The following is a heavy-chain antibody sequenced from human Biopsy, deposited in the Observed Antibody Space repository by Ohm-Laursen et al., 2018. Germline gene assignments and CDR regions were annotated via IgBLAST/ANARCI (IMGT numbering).Heavy chain of an antibody. V-gene: IGHV4-59*11. CDR3: ASAGYNPDWNFDL. J-gene: IGHJ2*01. CDR2: IYFTGRT. Sequence: SETLSLTCTVSGGSFTGHYWTWIRQPPGKALEWIGYIYFTGRTSYNPPLKSRVTISGNTSKKHFSLRLSSVTAADTAVYYCASAGYNPDWNFDLWGRGTRVTVSS. CDR1: GGSFTGHY. D-gene: IGHD5-24*01.